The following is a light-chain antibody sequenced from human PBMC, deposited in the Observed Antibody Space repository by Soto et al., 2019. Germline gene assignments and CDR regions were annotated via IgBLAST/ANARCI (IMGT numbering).Light chain of an antibody. CDR2: GAS. J-gene: IGKJ1*01. CDR1: QSVSSY. V-gene: IGKV3-15*01. Sequence: DIVLTQSPGTLSLSPGERATLSCRASQSVSSYLAWYQQKPGQAPRLLISGASTRAAGISDRFRGSGSGTEFTLTISSLRSEDSAIYYYQQYFEWPPMTFGQGTKVDIK. CDR3: QQYFEWPPMT.